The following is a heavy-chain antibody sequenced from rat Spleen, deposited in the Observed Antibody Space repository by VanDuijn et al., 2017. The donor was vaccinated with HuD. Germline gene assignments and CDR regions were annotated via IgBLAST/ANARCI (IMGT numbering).Heavy chain of an antibody. J-gene: IGHJ2*01. CDR3: ARDEGGYTSFDY. CDR2: ISYDGSST. V-gene: IGHV5-29*01. D-gene: IGHD1-4*01. CDR1: GFTFSNYG. Sequence: EVQLVESGGGLVQPGRSLKLSCAASGFTFSNYGMAWVRQAPTKGLEWVATISYDGSSTYYRDSVKGRFTISRDNAKSTLYLQMDSLRSEDTATYYCARDEGGYTSFDYWGQGVMVTVSS.